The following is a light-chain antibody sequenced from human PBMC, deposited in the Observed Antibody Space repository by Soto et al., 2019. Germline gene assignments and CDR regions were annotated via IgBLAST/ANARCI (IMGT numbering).Light chain of an antibody. CDR2: GAS. CDR3: QQFNAYPLT. J-gene: IGKJ4*01. Sequence: DIQLTQSPFFLSASVGDRVTISCRASQGISDYLAWYQQKPGKAPKLLIYGASTLQSGVPSRFSGSASGTEFTLTISSLQPEDFATYFCQQFNAYPLTFGGGTKLEIK. V-gene: IGKV1-9*01. CDR1: QGISDY.